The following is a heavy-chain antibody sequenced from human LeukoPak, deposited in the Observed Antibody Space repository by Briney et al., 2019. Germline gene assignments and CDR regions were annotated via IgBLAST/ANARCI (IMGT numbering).Heavy chain of an antibody. Sequence: ASVKVSCKASGGTFSSYAISWVRQAPGQGLDWMGRIIPILGIANYAQKFQGRVTITADKSTSTAYMELSSLRSEDTAVYYCARARADYYGSGSYAIDYWGQGTLVTVSS. D-gene: IGHD3-10*01. CDR1: GGTFSSYA. CDR2: IIPILGIA. CDR3: ARARADYYGSGSYAIDY. V-gene: IGHV1-69*04. J-gene: IGHJ4*02.